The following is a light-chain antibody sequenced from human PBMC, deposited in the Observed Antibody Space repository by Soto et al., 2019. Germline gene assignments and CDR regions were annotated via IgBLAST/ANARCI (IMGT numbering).Light chain of an antibody. CDR2: SNN. J-gene: IGLJ2*01. CDR1: SSNFGSNT. CDR3: AAWDVSLNGVV. V-gene: IGLV1-44*01. Sequence: QAVVTQPPSASGTPGQRVTIFCSGSSSNFGSNTVNWYQQLPGTAPKLLMYSNNQRPSGVPDRFSGSKSGTSASLAISGLQSEDEADYYCAAWDVSLNGVVFGGGTKLTVL.